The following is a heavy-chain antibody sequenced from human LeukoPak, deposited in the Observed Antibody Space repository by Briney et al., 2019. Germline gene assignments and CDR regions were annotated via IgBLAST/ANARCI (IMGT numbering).Heavy chain of an antibody. D-gene: IGHD1-1*01. J-gene: IGHJ4*02. CDR1: GFTFTSYG. Sequence: ASVKVSCKASGFTFTSYGFTWVRQAPGQGLEWMGWISANNGDRHYAQSVQGRVTLTTDTSTSTAYMDLRSLRSDDTAVYYCVRKGRQLAPDSWGQGTLVTVSS. V-gene: IGHV1-18*01. CDR3: VRKGRQLAPDS. CDR2: ISANNGDR.